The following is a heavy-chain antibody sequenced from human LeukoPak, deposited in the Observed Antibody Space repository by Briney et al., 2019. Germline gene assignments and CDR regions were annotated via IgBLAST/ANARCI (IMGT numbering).Heavy chain of an antibody. Sequence: ASVKVSCKASGYTFTSYYMHWVRQAPGQGLEWMGIINPSGGSTSYAQKFQGRVTMTRDMSTSTVYMELSSLRSEDTAVYYCARAVEWPHYYYYYYYYMDVWGKGTTVTVSS. CDR1: GYTFTSYY. CDR3: ARAVEWPHYYYYYYYYMDV. CDR2: INPSGGST. J-gene: IGHJ6*03. D-gene: IGHD3-3*01. V-gene: IGHV1-46*01.